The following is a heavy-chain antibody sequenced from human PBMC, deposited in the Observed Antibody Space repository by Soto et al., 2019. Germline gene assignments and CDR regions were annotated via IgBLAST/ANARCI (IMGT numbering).Heavy chain of an antibody. CDR2: IYPGDSDT. Sequence: PGESLKISCXGSGYSFTSYWIGWVRQMPGKGLEWMGIIYPGDSDTRYSPSFQGHVTISADKSISTAYLQWSSLKASDTAMYYCAKSLNSNYYDMEVWGQGTTVTVSS. J-gene: IGHJ6*02. V-gene: IGHV5-51*01. CDR3: AKSLNSNYYDMEV. CDR1: GYSFTSYW.